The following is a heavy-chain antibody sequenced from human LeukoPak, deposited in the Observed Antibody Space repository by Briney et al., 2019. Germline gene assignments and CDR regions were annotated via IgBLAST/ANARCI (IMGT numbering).Heavy chain of an antibody. Sequence: PSETLSLTCTVSGGSISSYYWSWIRQPPGKGLEWIGYIYYSGSTNYNPSLKSRVTIPVDTSKNQFSLKLGSVTAADTAVYYCARAYGSGSYYVFDYWGRGTLVTVSS. CDR2: IYYSGST. J-gene: IGHJ4*02. V-gene: IGHV4-59*01. D-gene: IGHD3-10*01. CDR1: GGSISSYY. CDR3: ARAYGSGSYYVFDY.